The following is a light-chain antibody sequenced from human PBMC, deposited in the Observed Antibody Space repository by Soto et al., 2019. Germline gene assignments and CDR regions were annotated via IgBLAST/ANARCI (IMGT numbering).Light chain of an antibody. J-gene: IGLJ1*01. CDR2: EDT. CDR1: SSDVGKYDR. Sequence: QSVLTQPPSVSGSPGQSVTISCTGTSSDVGKYDRVSWYQQPPGTATKLIIYEDTNRPSGVPARFSGSKSDNTDSLTISGLQAEDEADYYCSSYTSASRYVFGAGTKVTVL. V-gene: IGLV2-18*02. CDR3: SSYTSASRYV.